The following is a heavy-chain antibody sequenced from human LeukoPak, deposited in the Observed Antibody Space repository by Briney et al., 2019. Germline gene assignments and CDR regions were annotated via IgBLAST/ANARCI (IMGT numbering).Heavy chain of an antibody. J-gene: IGHJ4*02. CDR3: ARESHFSGSLPFDY. D-gene: IGHD1-26*01. CDR2: ISAYNGNT. CDR1: GYTFTSYG. Sequence: GASVKVSCKASGYTFTSYGISWVRQAPGQGLEWMGWISAYNGNTNYAQKLQGRVTMTTDTSTSTAYMELRSLRSDDTAVYYCARESHFSGSLPFDYWGQGTLVTVSS. V-gene: IGHV1-18*01.